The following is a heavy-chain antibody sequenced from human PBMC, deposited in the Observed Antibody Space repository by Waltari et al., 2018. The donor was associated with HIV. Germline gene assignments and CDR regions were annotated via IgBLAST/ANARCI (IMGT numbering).Heavy chain of an antibody. CDR3: ATTTTTTYFS. CDR2: VNPDGSGT. V-gene: IGHV3-74*03. J-gene: IGHJ5*02. CDR1: GFTFRCTW. Sequence: EVQLVESGGGLVQPGESLRLSCGASGFTFRCTWMHRCRQGPGGGLVWVSRVNPDGSGTSYADSVKGRFTISRDNAKNTVYLQMNSLRAEDTAVYYCATTTTTTYFSWGQGTLVTVSS. D-gene: IGHD1-1*01.